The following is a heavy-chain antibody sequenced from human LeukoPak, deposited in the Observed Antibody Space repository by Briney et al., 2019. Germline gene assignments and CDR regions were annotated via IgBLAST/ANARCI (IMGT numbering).Heavy chain of an antibody. CDR1: GFISSNYW. CDR3: ARGSTEEY. D-gene: IGHD1-14*01. J-gene: IGHJ4*02. V-gene: IGHV3-7*01. CDR2: IKQDGSEM. Sequence: PWGSLRLSCAASGFISSNYWMTWARQAPGKGLEWVASIKQDGSEMYYVDSVKDRFTISRDNANNLLYLRMNSLRAEDTAVYYCARGSTEEYWGQGTLVTVSS.